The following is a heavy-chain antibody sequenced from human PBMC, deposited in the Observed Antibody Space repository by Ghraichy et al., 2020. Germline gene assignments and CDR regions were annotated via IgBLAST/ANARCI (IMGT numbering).Heavy chain of an antibody. CDR2: ISGNGAST. V-gene: IGHV3-23*01. J-gene: IGHJ4*02. CDR3: AKKFYYGSESTSDLFDY. CDR1: GFTFSTYA. D-gene: IGHD3-10*01. Sequence: GEALNISCAASGFTFSTYAMSWVRQAPGKGPEWVSAISGNGASTNYADSVRGRFTISRDNSKNTLYLQMNSLRVEETAVYYCAKKFYYGSESTSDLFDYWGQGTLDTVSS.